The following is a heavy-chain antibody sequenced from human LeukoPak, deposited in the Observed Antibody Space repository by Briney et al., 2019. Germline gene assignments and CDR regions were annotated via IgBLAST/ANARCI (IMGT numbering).Heavy chain of an antibody. CDR3: ARTGGYRFDP. V-gene: IGHV4-59*01. Sequence: SETLSLTCTVSGGSITTNYYSWIRQPPGRGLEWIGYIFYTGSTNYNPSLRSRVTISIDTSKNQLSLKLTSVTAGDTAVYYCARTGGYRFDPWGQGTLVTVSS. CDR2: IFYTGST. J-gene: IGHJ5*02. CDR1: GGSITTNY. D-gene: IGHD6-13*01.